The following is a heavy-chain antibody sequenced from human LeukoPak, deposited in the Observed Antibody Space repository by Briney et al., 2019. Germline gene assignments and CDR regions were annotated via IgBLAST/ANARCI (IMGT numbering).Heavy chain of an antibody. CDR1: GGSLSSYY. CDR2: IYYSGST. J-gene: IGHJ4*02. D-gene: IGHD5-12*01. Sequence: PSETLSLTCTVSGGSLSSYYWSWIRQPPGKGREWIGHIYYSGSTNYNPSLRSRVTISVDTSKKQFSLKLRSVTAADTAVYYCARVSGYDWESFHDSWGQGTLVTVSS. CDR3: ARVSGYDWESFHDS. V-gene: IGHV4-59*01.